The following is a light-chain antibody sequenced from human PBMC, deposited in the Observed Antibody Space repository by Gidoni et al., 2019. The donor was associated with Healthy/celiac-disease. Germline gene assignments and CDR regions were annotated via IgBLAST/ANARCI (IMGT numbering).Light chain of an antibody. J-gene: IGKJ1*01. V-gene: IGKV1-39*01. CDR1: QSISSY. Sequence: IQMTQSPSSLSASVGDRVTITCRASQSISSYLNWYQQKPGKAPKLLIYAASSFQSGGPSRXXXSGXXTDFTLTIXXXQPXXFAXXXCQXXXSTPPTFXXXTKVEIK. CDR3: QXXXSTPPT. CDR2: AAS.